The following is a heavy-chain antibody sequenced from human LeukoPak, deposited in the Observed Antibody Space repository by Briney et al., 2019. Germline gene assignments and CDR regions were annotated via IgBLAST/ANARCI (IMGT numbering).Heavy chain of an antibody. V-gene: IGHV3-7*03. D-gene: IGHD3-3*01. J-gene: IGHJ4*02. CDR2: IKLDGSEK. Sequence: PGGSLRLSCVASGFTFGKYWMSWVRQAPGKGLEWAANIKLDGSEKNYVDSVKGRFTISRDNTKNSLYLQMNSLRAEDTAVFYCARDQYDTWSRRGNFDSWGQGTLVIVS. CDR1: GFTFGKYW. CDR3: ARDQYDTWSRRGNFDS.